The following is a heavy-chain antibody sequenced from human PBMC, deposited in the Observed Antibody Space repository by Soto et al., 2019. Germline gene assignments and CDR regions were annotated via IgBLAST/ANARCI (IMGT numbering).Heavy chain of an antibody. CDR1: GYTFTNYG. J-gene: IGHJ5*02. CDR2: ISAYNGNT. Sequence: ASVKVSCKASGYTFTNYGISWVRQAPGQGLEWMGWISAYNGNTKYAQKLQGRVTMTTDTSTSTAYMELRSLRSEDTAVYYCARGVGSGSYYNQYNWFDPWGQGTLVTVSS. V-gene: IGHV1-18*01. D-gene: IGHD3-10*01. CDR3: ARGVGSGSYYNQYNWFDP.